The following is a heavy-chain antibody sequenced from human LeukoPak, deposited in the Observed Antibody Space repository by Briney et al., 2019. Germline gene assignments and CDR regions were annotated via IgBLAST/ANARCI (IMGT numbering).Heavy chain of an antibody. Sequence: SETLSLTCTVSGGSISSYYWSWIRQPPGKGLEWIGYIYYTGSTNSNPSLKSRVTISVDTSKNQFSLKLSSVTAADTAVYYCARHRWELPPGEYWGQGTLVTVSS. V-gene: IGHV4-59*01. CDR2: IYYTGST. D-gene: IGHD1-26*01. CDR1: GGSISSYY. CDR3: ARHRWELPPGEY. J-gene: IGHJ4*02.